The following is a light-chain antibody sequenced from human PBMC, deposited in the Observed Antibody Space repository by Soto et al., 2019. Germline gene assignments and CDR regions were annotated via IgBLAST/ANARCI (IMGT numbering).Light chain of an antibody. J-gene: IGLJ1*01. V-gene: IGLV1-40*01. CDR3: LSYDNSLSGDV. CDR1: SSNIGAGYD. Sequence: QSVLTQPPSVSGAPGQRGTISCTGSSSNIGAGYDVHWYQQLPGAAPKLLIYDNTNRPSGVPDRFSGSKSGTSASLAITGLQSEDEADYYCLSYDNSLSGDVFGTGTKVTV. CDR2: DNT.